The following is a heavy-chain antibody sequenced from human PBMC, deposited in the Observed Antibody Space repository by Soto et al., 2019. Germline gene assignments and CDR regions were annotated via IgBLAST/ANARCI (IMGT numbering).Heavy chain of an antibody. D-gene: IGHD2-15*01. V-gene: IGHV3-23*01. CDR2: ISGSGAST. J-gene: IGHJ4*02. CDR1: GFTFSSCA. Sequence: EVQLLESGGGLVQPGGSLRLSCAGSGFTFSSCALSWVRRAPGKGLEWVSVISGSGASTFYADSVKGRFTISRDNFKHALYLQMHSLTAEDTAVYYCAKGTVGSTLLPYDFDYWGQGTLVTVSS. CDR3: AKGTVGSTLLPYDFDY.